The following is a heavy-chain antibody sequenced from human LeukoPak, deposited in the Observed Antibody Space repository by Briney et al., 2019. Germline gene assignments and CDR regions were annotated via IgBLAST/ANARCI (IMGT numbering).Heavy chain of an antibody. Sequence: GGSLRLSCAASGFTFSSYSMNWVRQAPGKRLEWVSSISSSSSYIYYADSVKGRFTISRDNAKNSLYLQMNSLGAEDTAVYYCARGMADYFDYWGQGTLVTVSS. V-gene: IGHV3-21*01. J-gene: IGHJ4*02. CDR3: ARGMADYFDY. CDR1: GFTFSSYS. CDR2: ISSSSSYI. D-gene: IGHD5-24*01.